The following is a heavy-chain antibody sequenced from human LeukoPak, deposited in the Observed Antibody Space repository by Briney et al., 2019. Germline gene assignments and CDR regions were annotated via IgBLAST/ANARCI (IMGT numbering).Heavy chain of an antibody. CDR1: GYTFTSYY. J-gene: IGHJ4*02. D-gene: IGHD2-2*01. V-gene: IGHV1-46*01. CDR2: INPSGGST. CDR3: ARYHVKSRYYFDY. Sequence: ASVKVSCKASGYTFTSYYMHWVRQAPGQGLEWMGIINPSGGSTSYAQKFQGRVTITADKSTSTAYMELSSLRSEDTAVYYCARYHVKSRYYFDYWGQGTLVTVSS.